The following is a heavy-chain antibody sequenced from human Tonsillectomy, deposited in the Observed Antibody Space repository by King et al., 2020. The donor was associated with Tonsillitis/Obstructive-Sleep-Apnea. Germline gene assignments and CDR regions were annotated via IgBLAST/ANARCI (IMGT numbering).Heavy chain of an antibody. J-gene: IGHJ6*03. CDR3: AHWVVPPSQGYYYMDV. V-gene: IGHV2-5*02. CDR2: IYWDDDK. D-gene: IGHD2-2*01. CDR1: GFSLSTSAVG. Sequence: TLKESGPTLVKPTQTLTLTCTFSGFSLSTSAVGVGWIRQPPGKALEWLALIYWDDDKRYSTSLKSRLTITKNTTKNQVVLTMTNMDPVDKATYYCAHWVVPPSQGYYYMDVWGKGTTVTVSS.